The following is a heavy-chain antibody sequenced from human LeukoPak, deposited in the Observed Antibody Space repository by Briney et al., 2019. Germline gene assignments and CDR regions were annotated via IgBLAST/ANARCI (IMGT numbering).Heavy chain of an antibody. V-gene: IGHV4-4*07. D-gene: IGHD1-26*01. CDR2: AQSGVNA. CDR1: GDSMHSYY. CDR3: AREKSGTLTRAYYYIDV. J-gene: IGHJ6*03. Sequence: SETLSLTCTVSGDSMHSYYWSWIRQSPEKGLEWIGRAQSGVNAYYNPSVQTRVTISVDKSNNQFSLDLASVTAADTALYYCAREKSGTLTRAYYYIDVWGKGITVT.